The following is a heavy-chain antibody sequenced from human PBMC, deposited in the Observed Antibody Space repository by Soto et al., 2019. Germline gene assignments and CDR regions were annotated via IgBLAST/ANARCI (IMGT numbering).Heavy chain of an antibody. Sequence: ESGGGLVQPGRYLRLSCAASGCTFDDYAMHWVRQVPGKGLEWVSGINWNSGSIGYGDSVKGRFAISRDNAKNSLHLQMNSLSAEDTAFYYCVKDESINWYSGHFRHWGQGTLVTVSS. J-gene: IGHJ1*01. D-gene: IGHD6-13*01. CDR3: VKDESINWYSGHFRH. CDR2: INWNSGSI. V-gene: IGHV3-9*01. CDR1: GCTFDDYA.